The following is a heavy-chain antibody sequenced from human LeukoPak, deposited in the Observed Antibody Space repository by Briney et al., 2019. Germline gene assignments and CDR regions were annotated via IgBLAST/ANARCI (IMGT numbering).Heavy chain of an antibody. CDR3: ARATVTRWFDP. J-gene: IGHJ5*02. CDR2: ITGSGGGT. V-gene: IGHV3-23*01. D-gene: IGHD4-17*01. CDR1: GFSFSSYA. Sequence: GGSLRLSCAASGFSFSSYAMSWVRQAPEKGPEWVSAITGSGGGTYYADSVKGRFTISRDNSKNTLYLQMNSLRAEDTAVYYCARATVTRWFDPWGQGTLVTVSS.